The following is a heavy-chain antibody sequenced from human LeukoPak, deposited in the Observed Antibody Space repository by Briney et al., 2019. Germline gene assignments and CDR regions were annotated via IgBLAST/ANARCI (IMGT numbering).Heavy chain of an antibody. Sequence: SETLSLTCAVSGGSISSSNWWSWVRQPPGKGLEWIGEIYHSGSTNYNPSLKSRVTISVDKSKNQFSLKLSSVTAADTGVYYCARSVEGYCSGSNCYSYSYYMDVWGKGTTVTVSS. V-gene: IGHV4-4*02. J-gene: IGHJ6*03. CDR1: GGSISSSNW. D-gene: IGHD2-15*01. CDR3: ARSVEGYCSGSNCYSYSYYMDV. CDR2: IYHSGST.